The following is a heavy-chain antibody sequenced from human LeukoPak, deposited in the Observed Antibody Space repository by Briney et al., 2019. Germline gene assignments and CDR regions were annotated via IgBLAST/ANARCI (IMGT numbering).Heavy chain of an antibody. V-gene: IGHV5-51*01. CDR3: ARHESPFCGGDCYPGDY. J-gene: IGHJ4*02. CDR2: IYPGDSDT. D-gene: IGHD2-21*02. Sequence: GESLKISCKGSGYSFTSYWIGWVRQMPGKGLELMGIIYPGDSDTRYSPSFQGQVTISADKSISTAYLQWSSLKASDTAMYYCARHESPFCGGDCYPGDYWGQGTLVTVSS. CDR1: GYSFTSYW.